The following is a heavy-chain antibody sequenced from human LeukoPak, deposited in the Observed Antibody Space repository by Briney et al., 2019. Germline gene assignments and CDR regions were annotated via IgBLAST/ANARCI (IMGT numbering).Heavy chain of an antibody. D-gene: IGHD3-22*01. CDR2: ISAYNGNT. V-gene: IGHV1-18*01. Sequence: ASVKVSCKASGYTFTSYGISWVRQAPGQGLEWMGWISAYNGNTNYAQKLQGRVTMTTDTSTSTAYMELRSLRSDDTAVYYCARDRRYYYDSSGYPTADYWGQGTLVTVSS. CDR3: ARDRRYYYDSSGYPTADY. J-gene: IGHJ4*02. CDR1: GYTFTSYG.